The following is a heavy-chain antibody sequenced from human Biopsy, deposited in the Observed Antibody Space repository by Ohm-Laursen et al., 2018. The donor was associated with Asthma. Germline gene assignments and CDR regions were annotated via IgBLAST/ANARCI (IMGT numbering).Heavy chain of an antibody. CDR2: MYHSGSP. V-gene: IGHV4-39*01. Sequence: PGTLSLTCSVSGAAISRGGYYWSWIRQPPGKGMEWIGSMYHSGSPYYHPSLKSRATISVDTSKNHLSLKMSSVTAADTAVYFCVRHQYSSSWSTFDYWGQGALVTVSS. CDR3: VRHQYSSSWSTFDY. CDR1: GAAISRGGYY. J-gene: IGHJ4*02. D-gene: IGHD3-22*01.